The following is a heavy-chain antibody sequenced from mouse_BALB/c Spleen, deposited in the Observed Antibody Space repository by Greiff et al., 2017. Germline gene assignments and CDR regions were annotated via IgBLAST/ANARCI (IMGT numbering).Heavy chain of an antibody. CDR2: INPSSGYT. CDR3: ARWGITTGYYAMDY. J-gene: IGHJ4*01. Sequence: VQLQQSGAELARPGASVKMSCKASGYTFTSYTMHWVKQRPGQGLEWIGYINPSSGYTNYNQKFKDKATLTADKSSSTAYMQLSSLTSEDSAVYYCARWGITTGYYAMDYWGQGTSVTVSS. V-gene: IGHV1-4*01. D-gene: IGHD2-4*01. CDR1: GYTFTSYT.